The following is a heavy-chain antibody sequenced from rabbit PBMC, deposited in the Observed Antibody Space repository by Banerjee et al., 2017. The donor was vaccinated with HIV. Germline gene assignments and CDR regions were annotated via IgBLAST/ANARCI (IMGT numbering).Heavy chain of an antibody. CDR3: ARNVGYPDYDYALTRLDL. CDR1: GFDFSSSYH. CDR2: IYADSSGST. J-gene: IGHJ3*01. D-gene: IGHD7-1*01. Sequence: QEQLEESGGDLVKPGASLTLTCTASGFDFSSSYHMCWVRQAPGKGLEWIACIYADSSGSTYYASWAKGRFTISKTSSTTVTLQLTSLTAADTATYFCARNVGYPDYDYALTRLDLWGPGTLVTVS. V-gene: IGHV1S45*01.